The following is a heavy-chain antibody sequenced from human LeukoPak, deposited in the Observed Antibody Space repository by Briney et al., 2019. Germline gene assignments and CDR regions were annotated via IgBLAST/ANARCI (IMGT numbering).Heavy chain of an antibody. J-gene: IGHJ4*01. V-gene: IGHV4-38-2*02. CDR1: GYSVSSGYY. CDR3: ARMAAAGTGAPLFDC. D-gene: IGHD6-13*01. CDR2: IFHRGST. Sequence: SETLSLTCTVSGYSVSSGYYWGWIRQPPGKGLEGIGSIFHRGSTYYNPSLKSRVTVSVDTSKNQFSLKLSSLTAADTAVYYCARMAAAGTGAPLFDCWGQGTLVTVSS.